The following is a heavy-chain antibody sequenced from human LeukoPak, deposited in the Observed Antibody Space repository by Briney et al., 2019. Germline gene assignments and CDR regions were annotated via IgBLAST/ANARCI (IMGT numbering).Heavy chain of an antibody. V-gene: IGHV3-21*01. CDR3: ARDGLGYCSGGSCHWFDP. Sequence: GGSLRLSCAGSGFSFSSYGMHWVRQAPGKGLAWVSSISSSRTYTNYADSVRGRFTISRDNSKNSLYLQMNSLRAEDTTVYYCARDGLGYCSGGSCHWFDPWGQGTLVTVSS. CDR1: GFSFSSYG. CDR2: ISSSRTYT. D-gene: IGHD2-15*01. J-gene: IGHJ5*02.